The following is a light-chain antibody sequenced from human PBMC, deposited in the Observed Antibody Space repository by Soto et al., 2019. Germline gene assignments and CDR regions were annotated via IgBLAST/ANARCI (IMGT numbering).Light chain of an antibody. CDR1: QSVSSN. J-gene: IGKJ1*01. Sequence: EIVMTQSPAILSVSPGERATLSCRASQSVSSNLAWYQQKPGQAPRLLIYGASTRATGIPASFSGSGSGTEFTLTISSLQSEDFAVYYCQQYNNWPPRTFGQGTKVDIK. CDR2: GAS. CDR3: QQYNNWPPRT. V-gene: IGKV3-15*01.